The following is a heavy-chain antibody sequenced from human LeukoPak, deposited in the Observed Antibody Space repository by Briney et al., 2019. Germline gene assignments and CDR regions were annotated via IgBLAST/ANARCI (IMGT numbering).Heavy chain of an antibody. CDR1: GGSFSGYY. J-gene: IGHJ6*03. Sequence: SETLSLTCAVYGGSFSGYYWSWIRQPPGKGLEWIGEINHSGSTNYHPSLKSRVTISVDTSKNQFSLKLSSVTAADTAVYYCARGPESYYYMDVWGKGTTVTVSS. CDR3: ARGPESYYYMDV. V-gene: IGHV4-34*01. CDR2: INHSGST.